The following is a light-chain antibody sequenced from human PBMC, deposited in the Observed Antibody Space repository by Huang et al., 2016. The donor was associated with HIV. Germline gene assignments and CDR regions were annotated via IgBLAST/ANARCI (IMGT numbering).Light chain of an antibody. CDR3: QQSDSLPYT. CDR2: DAS. CDR1: QDIRKY. Sequence: DIQMTQSPSSLSASVGDRVTITCQASQDIRKYLNWYQQKPGKSPNLLIYDASNLQAGVPSRFGGGGSGTDFTFTISSLQPEDIATYYCQQSDSLPYTFGQGTKLEIK. V-gene: IGKV1-33*01. J-gene: IGKJ2*01.